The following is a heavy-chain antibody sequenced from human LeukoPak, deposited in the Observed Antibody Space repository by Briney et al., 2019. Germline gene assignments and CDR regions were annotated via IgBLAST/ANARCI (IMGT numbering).Heavy chain of an antibody. V-gene: IGHV6-1*01. Sequence: QTLSLTCAISGDSVSSNSAAWNWIRQSPSRGLEWLGRTYYRSKWYNDYAVSMKSRITNDLDTSKNQFSLQLNSVTPEDTAVYYCAREWELGIGAYDYWGQGTLVTVSS. D-gene: IGHD1-26*01. CDR3: AREWELGIGAYDY. CDR1: GDSVSSNSAA. J-gene: IGHJ4*02. CDR2: TYYRSKWYN.